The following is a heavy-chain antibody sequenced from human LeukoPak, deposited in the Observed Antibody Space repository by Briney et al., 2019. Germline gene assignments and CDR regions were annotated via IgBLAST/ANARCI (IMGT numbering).Heavy chain of an antibody. CDR1: GFTFSRYS. D-gene: IGHD5-12*01. CDR3: ARGPLASFHSGYDSDY. J-gene: IGHJ4*02. CDR2: FSISSSSI. V-gene: IGHV3-21*01. Sequence: GGSLRLSCAASGFTFSRYSMNWVRQAGGWGVGWVSSFSISSSSIYYADSVKGRFTISRDNAKNSLYLQMNSLRAEDTAVYYCARGPLASFHSGYDSDYWGQGTLVTVSS.